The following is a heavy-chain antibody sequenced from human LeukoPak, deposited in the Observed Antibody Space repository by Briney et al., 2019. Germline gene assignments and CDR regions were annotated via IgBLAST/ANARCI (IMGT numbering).Heavy chain of an antibody. Sequence: GGSLRLSCAASAFTFSSYWMTWVRQAPGKGLEWVANINKDGSDKNYVDSVRGRFTISRDNAKNSLYLQMNSLRAEDTAVYYCARVYSDYWGQGTLVTVSS. CDR2: INKDGSDK. J-gene: IGHJ4*02. CDR1: AFTFSSYW. V-gene: IGHV3-7*05. D-gene: IGHD2-21*01. CDR3: ARVYSDY.